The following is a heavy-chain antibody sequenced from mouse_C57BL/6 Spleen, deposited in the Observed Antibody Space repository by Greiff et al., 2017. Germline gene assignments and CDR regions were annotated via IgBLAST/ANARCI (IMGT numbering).Heavy chain of an antibody. J-gene: IGHJ4*01. Sequence: VQLQQSGPELVKPGASVKISCKASGYTFTDYYMNWVKQSHGKSLEWIGDINPNNGGTSYNQKFKGKVTLTVDKSSSTAYMELRSLTSEDSAVYYCATYYDYDAGYYYAMDYWGQGTSVTVSS. CDR1: GYTFTDYY. CDR3: ATYYDYDAGYYYAMDY. V-gene: IGHV1-26*01. CDR2: INPNNGGT. D-gene: IGHD2-4*01.